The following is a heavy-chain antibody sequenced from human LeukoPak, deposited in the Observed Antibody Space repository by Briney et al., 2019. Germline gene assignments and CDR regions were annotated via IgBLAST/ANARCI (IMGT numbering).Heavy chain of an antibody. V-gene: IGHV1-69*13. CDR2: IIPIFGTA. CDR3: ARGYDFWSGFYI. CDR1: GGTFSSYA. D-gene: IGHD3-3*01. J-gene: IGHJ3*02. Sequence: GASVKVSCKGSGGTFSSYAISWVRQAPGQGLEWMGGIIPIFGTANYAQKFQGRVTITADESTSTAYMELSSLRSEDTAVYYCARGYDFWSGFYIWGQGTMVTVSS.